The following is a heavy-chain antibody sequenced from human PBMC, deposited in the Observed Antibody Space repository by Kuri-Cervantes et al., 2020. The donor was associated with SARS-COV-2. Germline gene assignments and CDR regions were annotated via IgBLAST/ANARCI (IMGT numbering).Heavy chain of an antibody. V-gene: IGHV3-74*01. Sequence: GESLKISCAASGFTFSSHWMHWVRQAPGKGLVWVSRINSDGSSTSYADSVKGRFTISRDNAKNTLYLQINSLKPEDTAVYYCARPYSSSSAYSYFYYMDIWGKGTTVTVSS. CDR3: ARPYSSSSAYSYFYYMDI. D-gene: IGHD6-6*01. CDR2: INSDGSST. J-gene: IGHJ6*03. CDR1: GFTFSSHW.